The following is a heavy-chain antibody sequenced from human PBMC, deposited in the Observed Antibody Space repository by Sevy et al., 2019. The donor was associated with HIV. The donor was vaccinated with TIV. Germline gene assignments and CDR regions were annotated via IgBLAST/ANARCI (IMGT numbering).Heavy chain of an antibody. V-gene: IGHV4-4*07. CDR3: ARVGPTYYYGSGSYSAGYYYGMDV. J-gene: IGHJ6*02. CDR1: DGSISSYY. D-gene: IGHD3-10*01. Sequence: SETLSLTCTVSDGSISSYYWSWIRQPAGKGLEWIGRIYTSGSTNYTPSLKSRVTMSVDTSKNQFSLKLSSVTAADTAVYYCARVGPTYYYGSGSYSAGYYYGMDVWGQGTTVTVSS. CDR2: IYTSGST.